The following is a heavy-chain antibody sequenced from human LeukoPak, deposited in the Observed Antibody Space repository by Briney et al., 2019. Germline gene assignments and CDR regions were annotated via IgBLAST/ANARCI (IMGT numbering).Heavy chain of an antibody. CDR1: HYSISSNDY. D-gene: IGHD3-22*01. V-gene: IGHV4-38-2*01. Sequence: PSETLSLTCAVSHYSISSNDYWGWIRQPPGKGLEWIGSIYHSGSTYYNPYLKSRVTISVDTSKNQFSLKLTSVTAADTAVYYCARSSGYMAYWGQGTLVTVSS. CDR3: ARSSGYMAY. J-gene: IGHJ4*02. CDR2: IYHSGST.